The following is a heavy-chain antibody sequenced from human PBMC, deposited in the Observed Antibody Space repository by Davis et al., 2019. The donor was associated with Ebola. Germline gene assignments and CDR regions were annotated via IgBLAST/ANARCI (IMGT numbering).Heavy chain of an antibody. J-gene: IGHJ6*02. CDR1: GGSISSYY. D-gene: IGHD2-15*01. V-gene: IGHV4-59*08. CDR2: IYYSGST. Sequence: SETLSLTCTVSGGSISSYYWSWIRQPPGKGLEWIGYIYYSGSTNYNPSLKSRVTISVDTPKNQFSLKLSSVTAADTAVYYCARLGYCSGGSCLTTHYYYYYGMDVWGQGTTVTVSS. CDR3: ARLGYCSGGSCLTTHYYYYYGMDV.